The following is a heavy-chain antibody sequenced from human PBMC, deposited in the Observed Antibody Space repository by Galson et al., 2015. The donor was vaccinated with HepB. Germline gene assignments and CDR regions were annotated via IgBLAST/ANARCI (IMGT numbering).Heavy chain of an antibody. J-gene: IGHJ6*02. CDR2: ISSSSSTI. V-gene: IGHV3-48*01. Sequence: SLRLSCAASRSTFSSYSMNWVRQTPGKGLEWVSYISSSSSTIYYADSVKGRFTISRDNAKNSLYLQMNSLSTEDTAVYYCARTPREYRDYYYGMDVWGQGTTVTVSS. CDR3: ARTPREYRDYYYGMDV. CDR1: RSTFSSYS. D-gene: IGHD6-6*01.